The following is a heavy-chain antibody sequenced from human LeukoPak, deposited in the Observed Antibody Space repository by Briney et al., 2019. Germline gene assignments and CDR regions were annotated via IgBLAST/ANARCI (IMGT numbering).Heavy chain of an antibody. Sequence: GRSLRLSCAASGFTFSSYGMHWVRQAPGKGLEWVAVISYDGSNKYYADSVKGRFTISRDNSKNTLYLQMNSLRAEDTAVYYCAKHYLNLFQNHDYWGQGTLVTVSS. CDR1: GFTFSSYG. CDR2: ISYDGSNK. D-gene: IGHD1-14*01. CDR3: AKHYLNLFQNHDY. V-gene: IGHV3-30*18. J-gene: IGHJ4*02.